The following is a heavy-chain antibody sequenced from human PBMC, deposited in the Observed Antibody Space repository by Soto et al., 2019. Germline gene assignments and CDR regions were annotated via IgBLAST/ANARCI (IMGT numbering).Heavy chain of an antibody. J-gene: IGHJ4*02. Sequence: EVQLLESGGGLVQPGGSLRLSCAASGFTFSNYPMSWVRQAPGKGLEWVSAISGSGASTYYADSVKGRFTISRDNSKNTLYLQMNSLRAEDTAVYYCAKEYCASTSCNFDHWGQGTLVTVSS. D-gene: IGHD2-2*01. CDR2: ISGSGAST. V-gene: IGHV3-23*01. CDR3: AKEYCASTSCNFDH. CDR1: GFTFSNYP.